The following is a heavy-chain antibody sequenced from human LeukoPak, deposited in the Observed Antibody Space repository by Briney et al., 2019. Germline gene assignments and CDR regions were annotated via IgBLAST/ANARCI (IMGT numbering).Heavy chain of an antibody. V-gene: IGHV1-46*01. CDR1: GYTFTSYY. CDR2: INPSGGST. D-gene: IGHD3-10*01. Sequence: GASVKVSCKASGYTFTSYYMHWVRQAPGQGLEWMGIINPSGGSTSYAQKFQGRGTMTRDTSTSTVYMELSSLRSEDTAVYYCARDSFVWFGDREFWGQGTLVTVSS. CDR3: ARDSFVWFGDREF. J-gene: IGHJ4*02.